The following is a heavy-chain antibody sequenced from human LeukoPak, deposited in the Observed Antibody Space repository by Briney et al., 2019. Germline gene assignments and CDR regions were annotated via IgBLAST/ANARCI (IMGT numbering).Heavy chain of an antibody. Sequence: PSGTLSLTCAVYGGSFSGYYWSWIRQPPGKGLEWIGEINHSGSTNYNPSLKSRVTISVDTSKNQFSLKLSSVTAADTAVYYCARGPYYYGSGSYDYWGQGTLVTVSS. V-gene: IGHV4-34*01. CDR3: ARGPYYYGSGSYDY. CDR1: GGSFSGYY. CDR2: INHSGST. D-gene: IGHD3-10*01. J-gene: IGHJ4*02.